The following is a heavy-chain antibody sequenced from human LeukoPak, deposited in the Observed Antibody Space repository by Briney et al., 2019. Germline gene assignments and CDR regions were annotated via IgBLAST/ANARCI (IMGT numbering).Heavy chain of an antibody. CDR1: GFTFTSYA. V-gene: IGHV3-23*01. Sequence: GGSLRLSCTASGFTFTSYAMNWVRQAPGKGLDWVSAISGSGISTYYTDSVKGRFTISRDNSKNTLYLQMNSLRAEDTAVYYCARDGYYDSSGYYYVGLLFDYWGQGTLVTVS. D-gene: IGHD3-22*01. J-gene: IGHJ4*02. CDR2: ISGSGIST. CDR3: ARDGYYDSSGYYYVGLLFDY.